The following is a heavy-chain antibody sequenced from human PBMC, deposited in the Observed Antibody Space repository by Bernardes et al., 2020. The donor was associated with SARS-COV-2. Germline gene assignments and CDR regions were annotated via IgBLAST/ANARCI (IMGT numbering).Heavy chain of an antibody. Sequence: GGSLRLSCAASGLTLSYYGMHWVRQAPGKGLEWVAAISYDGNDKYYADSVKGRFTISRDNSEDTLYLQMNSLRPEDTAVYYCAKDTGYVSGTYYGSRFDHWGQGTLLTVSS. CDR2: ISYDGNDK. CDR1: GLTLSYYG. V-gene: IGHV3-30*18. CDR3: AKDTGYVSGTYYGSRFDH. J-gene: IGHJ4*02. D-gene: IGHD3-10*01.